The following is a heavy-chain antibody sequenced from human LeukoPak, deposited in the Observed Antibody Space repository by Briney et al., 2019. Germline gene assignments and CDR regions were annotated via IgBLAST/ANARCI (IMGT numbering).Heavy chain of an antibody. Sequence: PGGSLRLSCAASGFTFSSYGMHWVRQAPGKGLEWVAVISYDGSNKYYADSVKGRFTISRDNSKNTLYLQMNSLRAEDTAVYYCAREMGSGVDIFDYWGQGTLVTVSS. CDR3: AREMGSGVDIFDY. J-gene: IGHJ4*02. D-gene: IGHD5-12*01. CDR1: GFTFSSYG. V-gene: IGHV3-30*03. CDR2: ISYDGSNK.